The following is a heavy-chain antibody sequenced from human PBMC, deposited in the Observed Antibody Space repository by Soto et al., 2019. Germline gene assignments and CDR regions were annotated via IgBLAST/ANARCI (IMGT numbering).Heavy chain of an antibody. J-gene: IGHJ6*02. D-gene: IGHD6-19*01. Sequence: ASLKVSCKASGYTFTGYYMHWVRQAPGQGLEWMGWINPNSGGTNYAQKFHGRVTMTRDTSISTAYMERSRLRSDDTAVYYCARCFFPAVAGRTYYGMDVWGQGTTVTVSS. V-gene: IGHV1-2*02. CDR2: INPNSGGT. CDR3: ARCFFPAVAGRTYYGMDV. CDR1: GYTFTGYY.